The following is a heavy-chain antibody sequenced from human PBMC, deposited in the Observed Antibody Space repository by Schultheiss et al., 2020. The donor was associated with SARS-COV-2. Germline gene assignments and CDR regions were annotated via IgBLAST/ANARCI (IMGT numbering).Heavy chain of an antibody. J-gene: IGHJ5*01. D-gene: IGHD3-10*01. V-gene: IGHV4-4*02. CDR1: GFTFSRFA. CDR3: ARLGSLVRGIMIHWFDS. CDR2: IYHSGST. Sequence: GSLRLSCAASGFTFSRFAMDWVRQAPGKGLEWIGEIYHSGSTNYNPSLKSRVTISVDKSKNQFSLKMTSVTAADTAVYYCARLGSLVRGIMIHWFDSWGQGTQVTVSS.